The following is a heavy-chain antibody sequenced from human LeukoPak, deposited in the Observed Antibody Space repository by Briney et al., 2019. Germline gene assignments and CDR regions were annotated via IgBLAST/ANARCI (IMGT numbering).Heavy chain of an antibody. V-gene: IGHV3-30*04. CDR1: GLTFNSYA. D-gene: IGHD6-13*01. J-gene: IGHJ4*02. CDR3: ARDVSSSWYYLDY. Sequence: PGGSLRLSCAASGLTFNSYAMHWVRQAPGKGLEWLAVISFDGNNTYYTDSVRGRFTISRDNSQNTMDLQMNSLRPEDTAIYYCARDVSSSWYYLDYWGQGALVTVSS. CDR2: ISFDGNNT.